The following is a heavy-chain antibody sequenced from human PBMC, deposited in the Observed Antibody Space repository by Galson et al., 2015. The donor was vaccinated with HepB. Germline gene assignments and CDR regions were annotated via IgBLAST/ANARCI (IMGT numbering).Heavy chain of an antibody. CDR1: GGSFSGYY. J-gene: IGHJ4*02. Sequence: SETLSLTCAVYGGSFSGYYWSWIRQPPGEGLEWIGEINHSGSTNYNPSLKSRVTISVDTSKNQFSLKLSSVTAADTAVYYCARGAGIAVAFYFDYWGQGTLVTVSS. CDR2: INHSGST. CDR3: ARGAGIAVAFYFDY. D-gene: IGHD6-19*01. V-gene: IGHV4-34*01.